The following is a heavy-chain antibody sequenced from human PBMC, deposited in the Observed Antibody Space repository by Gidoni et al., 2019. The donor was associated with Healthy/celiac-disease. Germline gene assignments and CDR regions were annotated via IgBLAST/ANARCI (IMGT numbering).Heavy chain of an antibody. J-gene: IGHJ6*04. CDR1: GFTFSSYA. CDR3: ARGVQLWSNYYYYGMDV. Sequence: QLQLVESGGGVVQPGRSLRLSCAASGFTFSSYAMHWVRQAPGKGLEWVAVISYDGSNKYYADSGKGRFTISRDNSKNTLYLQMNSLRAEDTAVYYCARGVQLWSNYYYYGMDVWGKETTVTVSS. CDR2: ISYDGSNK. D-gene: IGHD5-18*01. V-gene: IGHV3-30-3*01.